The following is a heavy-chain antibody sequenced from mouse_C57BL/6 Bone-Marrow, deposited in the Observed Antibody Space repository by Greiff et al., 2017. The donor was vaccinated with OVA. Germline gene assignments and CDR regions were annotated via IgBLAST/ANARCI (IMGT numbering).Heavy chain of an antibody. Sequence: QVQLQQSGPELVKPGASVKISCKASDYAFSSSWMNWVKQRPGKGLEWIGRIYPGDGDTNYNGKFKGKATLTADKSSSTAYMQLSSLTSEDSAVYYCAREDYDGSSYGYWGQGTTLTVSS. D-gene: IGHD1-1*01. CDR1: DYAFSSSW. CDR2: IYPGDGDT. V-gene: IGHV1-82*01. CDR3: AREDYDGSSYGY. J-gene: IGHJ2*01.